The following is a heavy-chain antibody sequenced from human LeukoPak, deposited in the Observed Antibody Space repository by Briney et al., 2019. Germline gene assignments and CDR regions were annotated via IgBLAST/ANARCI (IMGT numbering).Heavy chain of an antibody. Sequence: SETLSLTCTVSGGSISSGSYYWSWLRQPAGKGLEWIGRIYTSGSTNYNPSFKSRVTISVDTSKNQFSLKLSSVTAADTAVYYCARDNMVRGADYYYYYYMDVWGKGTTVTISS. CDR2: IYTSGST. D-gene: IGHD3-10*01. CDR3: ARDNMVRGADYYYYYYMDV. V-gene: IGHV4-61*02. CDR1: GGSISSGSYY. J-gene: IGHJ6*03.